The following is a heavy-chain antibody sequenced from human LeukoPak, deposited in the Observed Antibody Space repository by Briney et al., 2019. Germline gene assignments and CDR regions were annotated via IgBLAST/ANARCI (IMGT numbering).Heavy chain of an antibody. Sequence: PGGSLRLSCEGSGFNFNDAWMSWIRQAPGKGLEWVGRVRTTAEGETTDYAAPVRGRFIISRDDSKNMVFLQMNRQETEDTAIYYCTAGLRKTDDDSWGQGTLVTVSS. V-gene: IGHV3-15*01. CDR3: TAGLRKTDDDS. CDR1: GFNFNDAW. D-gene: IGHD4-17*01. CDR2: VRTTAEGETT. J-gene: IGHJ4*02.